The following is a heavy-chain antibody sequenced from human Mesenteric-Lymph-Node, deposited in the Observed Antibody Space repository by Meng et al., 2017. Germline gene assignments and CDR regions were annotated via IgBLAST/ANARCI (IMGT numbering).Heavy chain of an antibody. V-gene: IGHV3-23*01. D-gene: IGHD6-13*01. CDR3: AKCGGSSTTWYRKNFDY. J-gene: IGHJ4*02. CDR2: ISFSGGST. Sequence: GESLKISCAASGFSFSTYDMSWVRQAPGKGLEWVSAISFSGGSTYYADSVKGRFTISRDNSKNTLYLQLNSLRPEDTAVYYCAKCGGSSTTWYRKNFDYWGQGTLVTVSS. CDR1: GFSFSTYD.